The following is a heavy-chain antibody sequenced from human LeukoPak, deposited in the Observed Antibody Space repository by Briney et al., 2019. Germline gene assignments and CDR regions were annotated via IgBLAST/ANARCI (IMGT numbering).Heavy chain of an antibody. CDR3: AREGSLWFGELHPIFYCYYGMDV. V-gene: IGHV4-59*11. Sequence: SETLSLTCSVSGGSISSHYWSWIRQPPGKGLEWIGYIYYSGSTKYNPSLKSRVTISVDTSKNQFSLKLSSVTAADTAVYYCAREGSLWFGELHPIFYCYYGMDVWGQGTTVTVSS. D-gene: IGHD3-10*01. CDR2: IYYSGST. J-gene: IGHJ6*02. CDR1: GGSISSHY.